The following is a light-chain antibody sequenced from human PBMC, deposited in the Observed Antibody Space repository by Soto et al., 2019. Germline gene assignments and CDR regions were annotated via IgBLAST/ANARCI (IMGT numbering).Light chain of an antibody. CDR2: DVS. J-gene: IGLJ1*01. V-gene: IGLV2-14*01. CDR1: SSDVGGYNY. CDR3: NSYTSSSTYV. Sequence: QSVLTQPASVSGSPGQSITISCTGTSSDVGGYNYVSWYQQHPGKAPKLMIYDVSNRPSWVSNRFSGSKSGNTASLTISGLQAEDEADYYCNSYTSSSTYVFGTGTKVTVL.